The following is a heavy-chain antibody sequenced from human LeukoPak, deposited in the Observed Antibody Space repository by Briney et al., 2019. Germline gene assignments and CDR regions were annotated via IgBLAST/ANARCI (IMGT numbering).Heavy chain of an antibody. D-gene: IGHD2-2*01. J-gene: IGHJ4*02. CDR2: ISSSSSYI. CDR1: GFTFSSYT. Sequence: GGSLRLSCAASGFTFSSYTMNWVRQPPGKGLEWVSSISSSSSYIHYADSVKGRFTISRDNAKNSLYLQINSLRAEDTAVYYCASAWGGYCSSTSCYPFDYWGQGNLVTVSS. CDR3: ASAWGGYCSSTSCYPFDY. V-gene: IGHV3-21*01.